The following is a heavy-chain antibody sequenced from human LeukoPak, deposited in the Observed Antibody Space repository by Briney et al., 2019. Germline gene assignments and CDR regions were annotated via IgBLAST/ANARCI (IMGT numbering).Heavy chain of an antibody. V-gene: IGHV1-2*02. Sequence: ASVKVSCKASGYTFTGYYMHWVRQAPGHGLEWMGWINPNSGGTNYAQKFQGRVTMTRDTSISTAYMELSRLRSDDTAVYYCARDIVVVPAAFDFDYWGQGTLVTVSS. CDR1: GYTFTGYY. J-gene: IGHJ4*02. CDR2: INPNSGGT. CDR3: ARDIVVVPAAFDFDY. D-gene: IGHD2-2*01.